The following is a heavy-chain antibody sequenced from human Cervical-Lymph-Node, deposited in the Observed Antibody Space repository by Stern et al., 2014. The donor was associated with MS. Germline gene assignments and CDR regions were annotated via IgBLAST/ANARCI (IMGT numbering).Heavy chain of an antibody. J-gene: IGHJ6*02. CDR1: GFTLDDYA. CDR2: ISWNSGKI. CDR3: AKPLYHSYGMDV. D-gene: IGHD3-16*01. V-gene: IGHV3-9*01. Sequence: VQLVESGGGLVQPGRSLRLSCEASGFTLDDYAMHWVRQGPGKGLGVSGISWNSGKIGYADSVKGRFTISRDNAKNSLYLQMNSLRAEDTALYYCAKPLYHSYGMDVWGQGTTVTVSS.